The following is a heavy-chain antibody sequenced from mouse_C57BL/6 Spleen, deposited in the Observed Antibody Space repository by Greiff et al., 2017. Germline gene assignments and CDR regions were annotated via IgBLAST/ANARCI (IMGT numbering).Heavy chain of an antibody. CDR2: ISSGSSTI. Sequence: EVKLVESGGGLVKPGGSLKLSCAASGFTFSDYGMHWVRQAPEKGLEWVAYISSGSSTIYYADTVKGRFTISRDNAKNTLFLQMTSLRSEDTAMYYCARTWYYYAMDYWGQGTSVTVSS. D-gene: IGHD1-1*02. V-gene: IGHV5-17*01. J-gene: IGHJ4*01. CDR3: ARTWYYYAMDY. CDR1: GFTFSDYG.